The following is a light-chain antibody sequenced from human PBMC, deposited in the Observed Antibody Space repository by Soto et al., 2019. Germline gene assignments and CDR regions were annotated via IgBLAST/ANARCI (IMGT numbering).Light chain of an antibody. CDR3: SSYTSSSTLNYV. J-gene: IGLJ1*01. CDR2: DVS. V-gene: IGLV2-14*01. Sequence: QSVLTQPASVSVSPRQPITISCTGTSSDHGGYNYVSWYQQHPGKAPKLMIYDVSNRPSGVSNRFSGSKSGNTASLTISGLHAEDEAVYYCSSYTSSSTLNYVFGTGTKVTVL. CDR1: SSDHGGYNY.